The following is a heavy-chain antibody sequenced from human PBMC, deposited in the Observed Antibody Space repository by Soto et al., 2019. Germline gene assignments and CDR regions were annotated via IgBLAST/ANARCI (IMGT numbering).Heavy chain of an antibody. V-gene: IGHV1-24*01. CDR3: ATERSRLRYFDWLRLFDY. D-gene: IGHD3-9*01. CDR1: GYTLTELS. J-gene: IGHJ4*02. Sequence: ASVKVSCKVSGYTLTELSMHWVRQAPGKGLEWMGGFDPEDGETIYAQKFQGRVTMTEDTSTDTAYMELSSLRSEDTAVYYCATERSRLRYFDWLRLFDYWGQGTLVTVSS. CDR2: FDPEDGET.